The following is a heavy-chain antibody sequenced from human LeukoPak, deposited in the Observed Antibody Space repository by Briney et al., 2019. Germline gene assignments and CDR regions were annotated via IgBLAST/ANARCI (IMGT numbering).Heavy chain of an antibody. CDR1: GFTYSEYY. J-gene: IGHJ4*02. V-gene: IGHV3-11*04. Sequence: PGGSLRLSCAASGFTYSEYYMSLVRQAPGKVLEWISYISNGGSIIYYADSVKGRFTISRGNAKNSLYLQMNSLRAEDTAVYYCAREGGDYYDSSGYLDYWGQGTLVTVSS. CDR2: ISNGGSII. CDR3: AREGGDYYDSSGYLDY. D-gene: IGHD3-22*01.